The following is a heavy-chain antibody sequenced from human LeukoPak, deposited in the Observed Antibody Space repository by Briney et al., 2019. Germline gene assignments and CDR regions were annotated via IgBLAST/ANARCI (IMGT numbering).Heavy chain of an antibody. CDR3: ARSLYYDTSSYSTLDY. J-gene: IGHJ4*02. V-gene: IGHV1-2*02. D-gene: IGHD3-22*01. CDR2: INPNSGGT. CDR1: GYTFTGYY. Sequence: ASVKVSCKASGYTFTGYYMHWVRQAPGQGLEWMGWINPNSGGTNYAQKFQGRVTMTRDTSISTAYMKLSRLRSDDTAVYYCARSLYYDTSSYSTLDYWGQGTLVTVS.